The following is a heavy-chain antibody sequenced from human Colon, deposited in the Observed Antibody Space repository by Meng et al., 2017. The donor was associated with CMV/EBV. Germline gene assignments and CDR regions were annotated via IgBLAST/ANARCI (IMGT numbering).Heavy chain of an antibody. CDR2: LRYDGSDE. Sequence: QVQLVESGGGVVQPGGALRLSCAASGFNFDNFAMHWVRQAPGKGLEWVAFLRYDGSDESYPDSVKGRFTISRDNSKNTLYLQINSLRTEDTAVYYCVRDSSAYYYDNQYFHHWGQGTLVTVSS. CDR3: VRDSSAYYYDNQYFHH. J-gene: IGHJ1*01. D-gene: IGHD3-22*01. V-gene: IGHV3-30*02. CDR1: GFNFDNFA.